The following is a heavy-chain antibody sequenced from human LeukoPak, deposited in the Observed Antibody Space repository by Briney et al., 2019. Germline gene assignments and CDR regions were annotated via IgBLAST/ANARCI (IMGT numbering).Heavy chain of an antibody. D-gene: IGHD3-22*01. CDR3: ARDYDSSGYYYPVYEY. J-gene: IGHJ4*02. CDR2: ISTSSTYI. V-gene: IGHV3-21*01. Sequence: GGSLRLSCAASGFTFRNYRMNWVRQAPGKGLRGAPSISTSSTYIFYADSVKGRFTISRDNAKNSPYLQMNSLRAEDTAVYYCARDYDSSGYYYPVYEYWGQGTLVTVSS. CDR1: GFTFRNYR.